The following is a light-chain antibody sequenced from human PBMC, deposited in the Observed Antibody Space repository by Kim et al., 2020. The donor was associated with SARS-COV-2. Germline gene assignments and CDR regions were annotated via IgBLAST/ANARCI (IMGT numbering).Light chain of an antibody. Sequence: APGKTARITCGGNNIGSKSVHWYQQKPGQAPVLVIYYESDRPSGIPERVSGSNSGNTATLTISRVEAGDEADYYCQVWDSSSDHWVFGGGTKLTVL. V-gene: IGLV3-21*04. CDR3: QVWDSSSDHWV. J-gene: IGLJ3*02. CDR1: NIGSKS. CDR2: YES.